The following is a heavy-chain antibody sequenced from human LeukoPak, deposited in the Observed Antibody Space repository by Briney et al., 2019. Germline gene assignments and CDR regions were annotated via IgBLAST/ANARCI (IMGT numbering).Heavy chain of an antibody. V-gene: IGHV3-30*02. J-gene: IGHJ4*02. CDR2: IRYDGNNK. Sequence: GGSLRLSCAASGFTFSSYGMHWVRQAPGKGLEWVAFIRYDGNNKYYADSVKGRFTVSRDNSKNTLYLQMNSLRAEDTAVYYCARPDYYRGAGSYGGDYWGQGTLVTVSS. CDR1: GFTFSSYG. CDR3: ARPDYYRGAGSYGGDY. D-gene: IGHD3-10*01.